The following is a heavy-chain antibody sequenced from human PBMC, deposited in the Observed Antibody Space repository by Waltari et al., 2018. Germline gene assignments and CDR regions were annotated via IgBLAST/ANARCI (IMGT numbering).Heavy chain of an antibody. CDR1: GFTFSSYA. Sequence: EVQLVESGGGLVQPGGSLRLSCSASGFTFSSYAMHWVRQAPGKGLEYVSAISSNGGSTYYADSVKGRFTISRDNSKNTLYLQMSSLRAEDTAVYYCARSYDSSGYSTPDYWGQGTLVTVSS. CDR3: ARSYDSSGYSTPDY. J-gene: IGHJ4*02. D-gene: IGHD3-22*01. CDR2: ISSNGGST. V-gene: IGHV3-64D*06.